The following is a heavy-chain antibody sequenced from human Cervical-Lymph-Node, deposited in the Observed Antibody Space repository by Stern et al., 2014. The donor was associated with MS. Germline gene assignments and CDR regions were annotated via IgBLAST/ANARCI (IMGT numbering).Heavy chain of an antibody. CDR3: AKDVVRSDRPYYYYYGMDV. Sequence: VQLVESGGGVVQPGKSLRLSCAASGFTLSYYGMHWVRQVPGKGLEWVAVMSYDGSKKYYADSVKGRFTSSRDNSKNTLYLQMNSLRPDDTAVYYCAKDVVRSDRPYYYYYGMDVWGQGTTVTVSS. V-gene: IGHV3-30*18. CDR1: GFTLSYYG. J-gene: IGHJ6*02. CDR2: MSYDGSKK. D-gene: IGHD2-15*01.